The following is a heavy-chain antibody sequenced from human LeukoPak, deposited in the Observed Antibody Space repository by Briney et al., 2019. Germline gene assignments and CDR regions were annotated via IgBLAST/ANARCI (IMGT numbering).Heavy chain of an antibody. V-gene: IGHV1-69*04. CDR1: GGTFSSYA. Sequence: SVKVSCKAPGGTFSSYAISWVRQAPGQGLEWMGRIIPILGIANYAQKFQGRVTITADKSTSTAYMELSSLRSEDTAVYYCARETGGYYDSSGYYYNYWGQGTLVTVSS. D-gene: IGHD3-22*01. CDR3: ARETGGYYDSSGYYYNY. J-gene: IGHJ4*02. CDR2: IIPILGIA.